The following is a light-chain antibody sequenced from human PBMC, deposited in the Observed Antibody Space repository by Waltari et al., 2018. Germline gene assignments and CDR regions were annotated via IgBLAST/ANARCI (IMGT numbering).Light chain of an antibody. CDR2: GAS. J-gene: IGKJ4*01. Sequence: EIVMTQSPDTLSVSPGERATLSCRASQSFSSNLAWYQQKPGQAPRLLIYGASTRATGIPARFSGSASGTEFTLTISSMQSEDFAVYYCQQYNDWPLTFGGGTKVEIK. CDR1: QSFSSN. CDR3: QQYNDWPLT. V-gene: IGKV3-15*01.